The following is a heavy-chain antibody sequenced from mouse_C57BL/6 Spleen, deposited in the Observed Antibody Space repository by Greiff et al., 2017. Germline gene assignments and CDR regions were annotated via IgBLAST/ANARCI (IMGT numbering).Heavy chain of an antibody. J-gene: IGHJ1*03. V-gene: IGHV1-64*01. CDR3: ARSLYGNWYFDV. Sequence: QVQLQQPGAELVKPGASVKLSCKASGYTFTSYWMHWLKQRPGQGLEWIGMIHPNSGSTNYNEKFKSKATLTVDKSSSTAYMQLSSLTSEDSAVYYCARSLYGNWYFDVWGTGTTVTVSS. CDR2: IHPNSGST. D-gene: IGHD2-1*01. CDR1: GYTFTSYW.